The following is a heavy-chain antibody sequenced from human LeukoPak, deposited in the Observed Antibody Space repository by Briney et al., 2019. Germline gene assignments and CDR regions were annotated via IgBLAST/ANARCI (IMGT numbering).Heavy chain of an antibody. Sequence: GGSLRLSCAASGFTFSSYWMHWVRQAPGKGLVWVSRINSDGSSTSYADSVKGRFTISRDNSKNTLYLQMNSLRAEDTAVYYCAKDYDSSGYKYYYYYYGMDVWGQGTTVTVSS. CDR2: INSDGSST. V-gene: IGHV3-74*01. CDR3: AKDYDSSGYKYYYYYYGMDV. D-gene: IGHD3-22*01. CDR1: GFTFSSYW. J-gene: IGHJ6*02.